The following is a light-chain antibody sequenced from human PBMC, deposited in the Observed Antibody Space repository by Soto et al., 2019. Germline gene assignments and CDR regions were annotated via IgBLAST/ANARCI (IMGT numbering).Light chain of an antibody. J-gene: IGLJ3*02. CDR3: SSYTSSSARV. Sequence: QSALTQPASVSGSPGQSITISCTGTSSDVGGYNYVSWYQQHPGKAPKLMIYEVSNRPSGVSNRFSGSKSGNTASLTISGLEDEDDDDYYCSSYTSSSARVFGAGTKLTVL. CDR1: SSDVGGYNY. V-gene: IGLV2-14*01. CDR2: EVS.